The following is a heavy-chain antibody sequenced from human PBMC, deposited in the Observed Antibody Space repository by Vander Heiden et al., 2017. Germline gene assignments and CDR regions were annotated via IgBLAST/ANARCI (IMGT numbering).Heavy chain of an antibody. CDR3: ARDQSSWPLDY. J-gene: IGHJ4*02. Sequence: QVQPAESGGGVVMPGRSLRLSCAASGFDFSGYGMHWVRQAPGKGREWVAVIWYEGSNKYYADSVKGRFTISRDNSKNTLYLQMNSLRAEDTAVYYCARDQSSWPLDYWGQGTLVTVSS. V-gene: IGHV3-33*01. D-gene: IGHD6-13*01. CDR1: GFDFSGYG. CDR2: IWYEGSNK.